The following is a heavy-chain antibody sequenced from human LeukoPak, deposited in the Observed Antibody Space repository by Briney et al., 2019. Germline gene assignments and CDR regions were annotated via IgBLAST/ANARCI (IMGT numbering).Heavy chain of an antibody. Sequence: ASVKVSCKASGYTFTGYYMHWVRQAPGQGLEWMGWINPNGGGTNYAQKFQGRVTMTRDTSISTAYMELSRLRSDDTAVYYCARGLAYCGGDCYFYYWGQGTLVTVSP. D-gene: IGHD2-21*02. CDR2: INPNGGGT. CDR3: ARGLAYCGGDCYFYY. V-gene: IGHV1-2*02. CDR1: GYTFTGYY. J-gene: IGHJ4*02.